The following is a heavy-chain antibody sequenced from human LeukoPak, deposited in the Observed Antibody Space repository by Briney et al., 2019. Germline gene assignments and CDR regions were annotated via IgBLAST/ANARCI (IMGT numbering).Heavy chain of an antibody. CDR2: ISGSGGST. J-gene: IGHJ4*02. Sequence: PGGSLRLSCEASGFTFINAWMSWVRQAPGKGLEWVSAISGSGGSTYYADSVKGRFTISRDNSKNTLYLQMNSLRAEDTAVYYCAKDHRDYYDSSGSSLDYWGQGTLVTVSS. V-gene: IGHV3-23*01. CDR3: AKDHRDYYDSSGSSLDY. CDR1: GFTFINAW. D-gene: IGHD3-22*01.